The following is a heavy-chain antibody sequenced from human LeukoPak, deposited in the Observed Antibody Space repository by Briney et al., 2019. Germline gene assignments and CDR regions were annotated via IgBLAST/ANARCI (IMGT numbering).Heavy chain of an antibody. Sequence: SVKVSCKASGGTFSSYAISWVRQAPGQGLEWMGGIIPIFGTANYAQKFQGRVTITADKSASTAYMELSSLRSEDTAVYYCARGTGANGDAFDIWGQGTMITVSS. CDR3: ARGTGANGDAFDI. J-gene: IGHJ3*02. CDR2: IIPIFGTA. CDR1: GGTFSSYA. V-gene: IGHV1-69*06. D-gene: IGHD7-27*01.